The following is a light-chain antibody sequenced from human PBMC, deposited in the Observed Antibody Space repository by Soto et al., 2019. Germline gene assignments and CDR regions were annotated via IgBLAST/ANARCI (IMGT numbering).Light chain of an antibody. V-gene: IGKV3-20*01. CDR2: GVF. CDR1: QSVKSNY. J-gene: IGKJ2*01. CDR3: QHYDGSPRT. Sequence: ETVLTQSPGTVSLSPGERATLSCRTSQSVKSNYSAWYQQKPGQAPRLLIYGVFNRATGIPDRVSGSGSGTDFTLTISGLEPEASAVYYCQHYDGSPRTFGQGTKLEI.